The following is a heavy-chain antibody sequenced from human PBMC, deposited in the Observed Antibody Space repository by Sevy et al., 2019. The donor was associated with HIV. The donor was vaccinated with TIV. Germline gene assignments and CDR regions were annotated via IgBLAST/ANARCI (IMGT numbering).Heavy chain of an antibody. CDR3: AREKVYYGSGSYVAFDI. V-gene: IGHV3-48*03. Sequence: GGSLRLSCAASGFTFSSYEMNWIRQAPGKGLEWVSYISSSGSTIYYADSVKGRFTISRDNAKNSLYLQMNSLRAEDTAVYYCAREKVYYGSGSYVAFDIWGQGTMVTV. CDR2: ISSSGSTI. D-gene: IGHD3-10*01. CDR1: GFTFSSYE. J-gene: IGHJ3*02.